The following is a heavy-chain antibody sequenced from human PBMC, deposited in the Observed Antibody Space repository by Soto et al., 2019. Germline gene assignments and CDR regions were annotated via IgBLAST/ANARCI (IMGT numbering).Heavy chain of an antibody. J-gene: IGHJ5*02. Sequence: GGSLRLSCAASGSTFSSYSMNWVRQAPGKGLEWVSSISSSSSYIYYADSVKGRFTISRDNAKHSLYLQMNSLRAEDTAVYYCARDSDYDILTGSFDPWGQGTLVTVSS. D-gene: IGHD3-9*01. CDR1: GSTFSSYS. CDR3: ARDSDYDILTGSFDP. V-gene: IGHV3-21*01. CDR2: ISSSSSYI.